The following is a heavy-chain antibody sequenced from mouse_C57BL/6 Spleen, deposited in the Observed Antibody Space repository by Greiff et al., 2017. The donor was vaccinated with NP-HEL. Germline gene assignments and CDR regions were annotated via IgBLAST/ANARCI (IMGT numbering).Heavy chain of an antibody. V-gene: IGHV5-9-1*02. CDR1: GFTFSSYA. CDR3: TRDRGSNYVGAMDY. D-gene: IGHD2-5*01. Sequence: EVQLVESGEGLVKPGGSLKLSCAASGFTFSSYAMSWVRQTPEKRLEWVAYISSGGDYIYYADTVKGRFTISRDNARNTLYLQMSSLKSEDTAMYYCTRDRGSNYVGAMDYWGQGTSVTVSS. J-gene: IGHJ4*01. CDR2: ISSGGDYI.